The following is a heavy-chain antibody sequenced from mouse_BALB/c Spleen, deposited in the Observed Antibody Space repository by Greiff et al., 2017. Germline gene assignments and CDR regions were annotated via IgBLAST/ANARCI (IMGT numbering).Heavy chain of an antibody. CDR3: ARDDPIRGYYCDY. J-gene: IGHJ2*01. V-gene: IGHV5-2*01. CDR2: INSDGGST. Sequence: EVKLMESGGGLVQPGESLKLSCESNEYEFPSHDMSWVRKTPEKRLELVAAINSDGGSTYYPDTMERRFIISRDNTKKTLYLQMSSLRSEDTALYDCARDDPIRGYYCDYWGQGTTRTVSS. CDR1: EYEFPSHD. D-gene: IGHD3-1*01.